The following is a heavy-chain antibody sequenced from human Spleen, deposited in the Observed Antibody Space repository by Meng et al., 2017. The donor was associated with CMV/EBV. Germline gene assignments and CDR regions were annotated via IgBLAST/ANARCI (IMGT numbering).Heavy chain of an antibody. CDR2: LYSSEST. CDR1: GGSFSGYY. J-gene: IGHJ4*02. Sequence: SETLSLTCAVYGGSFSGYYWTWIRQPPGKGLEWIGSLYSSESTSYSPSLESRITISVDTSRNQFYLKLHSVTAADTAVYYCARVLKTGTTNYFDYWGQGTLVTVSS. D-gene: IGHD1-7*01. CDR3: ARVLKTGTTNYFDY. V-gene: IGHV4-59*01.